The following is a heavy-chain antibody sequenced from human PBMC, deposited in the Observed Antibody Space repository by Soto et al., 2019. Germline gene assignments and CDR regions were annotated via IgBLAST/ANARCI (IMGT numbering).Heavy chain of an antibody. Sequence: SETLSLTCTVSGDSISSSDYYWGWIRQPPGKGLEWIGNIYYSGSTYYNPSLKSRVTISVDTSKNQFSLKLSSVTAADTALYYCARDVRGPYYYYGMDVWGQGTTVTVSS. J-gene: IGHJ6*02. D-gene: IGHD3-10*02. CDR3: ARDVRGPYYYYGMDV. V-gene: IGHV4-30-4*08. CDR1: GDSISSSDYY. CDR2: IYYSGST.